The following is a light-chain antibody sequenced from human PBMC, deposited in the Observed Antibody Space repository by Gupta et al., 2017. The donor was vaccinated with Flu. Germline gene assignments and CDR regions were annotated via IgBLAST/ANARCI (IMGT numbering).Light chain of an antibody. CDR1: QSFSCNY. J-gene: IGKJ1*01. CDR2: GAA. V-gene: IGKV3-20*01. Sequence: EIVLTQSPGSLSLSPAATATLSCIPSQSFSCNYLPWLQQTPAQAPSPLIDGAANRATSSADRISGSGCGTDLTLTINRLEPEDFAVYYCQRYGNSPQTFGQGTKVEIK. CDR3: QRYGNSPQT.